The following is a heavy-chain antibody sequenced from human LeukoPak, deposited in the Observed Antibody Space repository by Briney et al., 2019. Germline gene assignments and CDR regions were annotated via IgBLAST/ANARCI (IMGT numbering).Heavy chain of an antibody. J-gene: IGHJ6*02. CDR1: GFTFSNYG. CDR3: VRTLPAYVYDMDV. CDR2: IWFDGSNK. D-gene: IGHD3-16*01. Sequence: GGSLRLSCVSSGFTFSNYGMHWVRQAPGKGLEWVALIWFDGSNKNYADSVKGRFSISRDNSKNTLFLQMNRLRAEDTAVYFCVRTLPAYVYDMDVWGQGTTVTVSS. V-gene: IGHV3-33*01.